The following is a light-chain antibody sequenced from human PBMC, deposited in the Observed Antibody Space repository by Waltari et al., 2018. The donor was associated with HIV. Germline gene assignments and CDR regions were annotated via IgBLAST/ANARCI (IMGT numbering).Light chain of an antibody. CDR3: QQYGGSPIT. Sequence: EIVLTQSPGTLSLSPGERATLSCRASQSVPNSYLAWYQQRPGRAPRRLSYGPSTRATGIPDRFSGGGSGTDFTLTISRLEPEDFAVFYCQQYGGSPITFGQGTRLEIK. J-gene: IGKJ5*01. V-gene: IGKV3-20*01. CDR1: QSVPNSY. CDR2: GPS.